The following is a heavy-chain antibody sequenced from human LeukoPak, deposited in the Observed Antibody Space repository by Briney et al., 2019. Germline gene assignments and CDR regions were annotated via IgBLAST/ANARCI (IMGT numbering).Heavy chain of an antibody. CDR3: ARAIGIAAADTDYYYYMDV. Sequence: ASVKVSCKVSGYTLTELSMHWVRQAPGKGLEWMGGFDPEDGETIYAQKLQGRVTMTEDTSTDTAYMELSSLRSEDTAVCYCARAIGIAAADTDYYYYMDVWGKGTTVTVSS. D-gene: IGHD6-13*01. V-gene: IGHV1-24*01. CDR1: GYTLTELS. J-gene: IGHJ6*03. CDR2: FDPEDGET.